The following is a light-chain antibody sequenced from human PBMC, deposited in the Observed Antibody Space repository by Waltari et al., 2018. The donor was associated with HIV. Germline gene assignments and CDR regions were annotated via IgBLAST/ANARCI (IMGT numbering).Light chain of an antibody. V-gene: IGLV1-47*01. Sequence: QSVLTQPPSASGNPGQRVTISCSGSSSNIGRSYIYCYQQLPGTAPNTLIIWSNQRPSGVPDRFSGSKSGTSASLAISGLRSEDEADYYCAAWDDSLSGRVFGGGTKLTVL. CDR1: SSNIGRSY. CDR3: AAWDDSLSGRV. CDR2: WSN. J-gene: IGLJ3*02.